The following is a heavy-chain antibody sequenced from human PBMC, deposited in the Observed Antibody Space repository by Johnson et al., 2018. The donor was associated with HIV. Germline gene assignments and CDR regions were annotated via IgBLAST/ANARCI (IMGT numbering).Heavy chain of an antibody. Sequence: EMQLVESGGGVVQTGMSLRLSCAASGFTFSDAWMNWVRQSPGKGLEWVGRIKSKVDGGTTDFPAPVKGRFSISRDDSKNTVYLQMNSLKSEDTAVYYCTTEGDAFDIWGQGTMVTVSS. CDR3: TTEGDAFDI. CDR1: GFTFSDAW. CDR2: IKSKVDGGTT. V-gene: IGHV3-15*01. J-gene: IGHJ3*02.